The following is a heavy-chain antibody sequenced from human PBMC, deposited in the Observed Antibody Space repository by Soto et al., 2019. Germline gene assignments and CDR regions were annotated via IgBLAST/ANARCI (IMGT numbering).Heavy chain of an antibody. V-gene: IGHV4-34*01. CDR3: ARAPKVSGSSQTRPDF. J-gene: IGHJ4*02. CDR1: SGSFSGYY. CDR2: ISQSGNT. Sequence: SETLSLTCSISSGSFSGYYWSWIRQPPGKGLEWIGEISQSGNTNYSPSLKSRVSISIDTSKKQFSLNLASVSAADTAVYYCARAPKVSGSSQTRPDFWGQGTLVTVSS. D-gene: IGHD6-6*01.